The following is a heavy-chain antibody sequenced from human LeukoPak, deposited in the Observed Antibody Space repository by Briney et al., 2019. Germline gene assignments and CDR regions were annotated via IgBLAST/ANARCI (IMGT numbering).Heavy chain of an antibody. CDR2: ISNGGYAT. CDR3: TRENYVPDS. D-gene: IGHD3-10*02. V-gene: IGHV3-7*03. J-gene: IGHJ5*02. Sequence: GGSLRLSCVASGYNFSPYWMSWVRQTPGKGLEWVASISNGGYATYYVDSVRGRFTISRDDAKNSLFLQMNGLGADDTAVYYCTRENYVPDSWGRGTLVTVSS. CDR1: GYNFSPYW.